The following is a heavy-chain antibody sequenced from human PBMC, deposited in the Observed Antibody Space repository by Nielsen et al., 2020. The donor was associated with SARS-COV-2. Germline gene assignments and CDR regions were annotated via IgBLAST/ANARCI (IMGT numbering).Heavy chain of an antibody. D-gene: IGHD6-6*01. J-gene: IGHJ6*02. CDR3: ARKSSSSHGMDV. CDR2: ISSGGSTI. Sequence: WIRQPPGKGLEWVSFISSGGSTIYYADSVKGRFTISRDNAKNSLYLQMNSLRAEDTAVYYCARKSSSSHGMDVWGQGTTVTVSS. V-gene: IGHV3-11*04.